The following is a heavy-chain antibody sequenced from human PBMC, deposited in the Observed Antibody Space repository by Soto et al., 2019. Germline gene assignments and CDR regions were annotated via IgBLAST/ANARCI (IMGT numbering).Heavy chain of an antibody. V-gene: IGHV4-59*08. CDR1: GGSISNYY. D-gene: IGHD5-18*01. J-gene: IGHJ4*02. CDR2: IYYSGST. CDR3: ARHRYSYGVYYFDY. Sequence: QVQLQESGPGLVKPSETLSLTCIVSGGSISNYYWSWIRQPPGKGLEWIGYIYYSGSTNYNPSLTSRVTVSGDTSRNQASLRLSSVTAADTAVYYCARHRYSYGVYYFDYWGQGTLVTVSS.